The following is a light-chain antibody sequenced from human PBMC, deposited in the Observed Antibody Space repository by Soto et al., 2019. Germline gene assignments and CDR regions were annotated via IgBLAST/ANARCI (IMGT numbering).Light chain of an antibody. CDR1: QSVSSNY. CDR3: QQYGSSPIT. J-gene: IGKJ5*01. V-gene: IGKV3-20*01. CDR2: DAS. Sequence: EIVLTQSPDTLSLSPGERATLSCRASQSVSSNYLAWYQQKPGQAPRLLIYDASSRATGIPDTFSGSGSGTDFTLTISRLQPEDFAVYYCQQYGSSPITFVQGTRLEIK.